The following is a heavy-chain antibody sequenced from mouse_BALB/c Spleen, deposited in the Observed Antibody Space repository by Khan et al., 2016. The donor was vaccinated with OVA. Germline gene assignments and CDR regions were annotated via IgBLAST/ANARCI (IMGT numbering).Heavy chain of an antibody. V-gene: IGHV1-77*01. CDR1: GYTFTDYY. CDR3: ARSGTGAFLY. D-gene: IGHD4-1*01. CDR2: IDPGIGNT. Sequence: QVQLQQSGAELARPGASVKLFCKASGYTFTDYYINWVRQRTGQGLEWIGDIDPGIGNTYYTEKFMGKATLTADKSSSTAYMQLSSVTSEDAAVYFCARSGTGAFLYWGQGALVTGSA. J-gene: IGHJ3*01.